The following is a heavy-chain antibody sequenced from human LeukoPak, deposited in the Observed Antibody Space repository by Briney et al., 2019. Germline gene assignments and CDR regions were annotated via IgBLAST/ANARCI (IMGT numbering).Heavy chain of an antibody. J-gene: IGHJ6*03. CDR3: ARVLEYDSSGNIYMDV. Sequence: GESLKISCKGSGYSFTSYWIGWVRQMPGKGLEWMGIIYPGDSDTRYSPSFQGQVTISADKSISTAYLQWSSLKASDTAMYYCARVLEYDSSGNIYMDVWGKGTTVTISS. V-gene: IGHV5-51*01. CDR1: GYSFTSYW. D-gene: IGHD3-22*01. CDR2: IYPGDSDT.